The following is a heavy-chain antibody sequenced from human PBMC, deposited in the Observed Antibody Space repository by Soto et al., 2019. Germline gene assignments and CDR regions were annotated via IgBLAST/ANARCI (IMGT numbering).Heavy chain of an antibody. CDR2: IWYDGSNK. D-gene: IGHD3-10*01. V-gene: IGHV3-33*01. CDR3: ARDGAGDYYGMDV. Sequence: QVQLVESGGGVVQPGRSLRLSCAASGFTFSSYGMHWVRQAPGKGLEWVAVIWYDGSNKYYADSVKGRFTISRDNSKNTLYLQMNSLRAEDTAVYYCARDGAGDYYGMDVWDQGTTVTVSS. CDR1: GFTFSSYG. J-gene: IGHJ6*02.